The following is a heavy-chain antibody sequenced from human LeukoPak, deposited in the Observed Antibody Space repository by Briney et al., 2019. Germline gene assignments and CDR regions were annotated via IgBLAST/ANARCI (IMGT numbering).Heavy chain of an antibody. CDR3: AKETTGYSSGWYDY. D-gene: IGHD6-19*01. CDR2: ISGSGGST. Sequence: GGSLRLSCAASGFTFSSYAMSWVRQAPGKGLEWVSAISGSGGSTYYADSAKGRFTISRDNSKNTLYLQMNSLRAEDTAVYYCAKETTGYSSGWYDYWGQGTLVTVSS. CDR1: GFTFSSYA. V-gene: IGHV3-23*01. J-gene: IGHJ4*02.